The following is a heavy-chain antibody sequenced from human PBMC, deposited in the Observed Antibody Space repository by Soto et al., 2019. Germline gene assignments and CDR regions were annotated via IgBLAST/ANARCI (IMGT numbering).Heavy chain of an antibody. CDR2: VKTDGTNT. CDR3: ARGGVIVVGLDV. CDR1: GFTFSTYW. J-gene: IGHJ6*02. D-gene: IGHD3-22*01. Sequence: VQLVESGGGLVQPGGPLRLSCAGTGFTFSTYWMHWVPKVQGKGLEWVSRVKTDGTNTGYANSVKGRFTISRDNAKNTLYLEMNNLRADDTAVYYCARGGVIVVGLDVWGQGTTVTVSS. V-gene: IGHV3-74*01.